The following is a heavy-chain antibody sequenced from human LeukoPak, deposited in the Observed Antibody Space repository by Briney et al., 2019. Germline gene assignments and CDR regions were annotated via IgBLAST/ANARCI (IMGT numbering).Heavy chain of an antibody. V-gene: IGHV4-38-2*02. J-gene: IGHJ4*02. CDR3: ARAGYCSGVSCYSAVPGKY. CDR2: IYHSGNT. Sequence: SETLSLTCTVSGYSITRGYYWAWIRQSPGKGLEWIGSIYHSGNTYYNPSLKSRVIILVDTSKNQFSLQLGSVTPTDTAVYYCARAGYCSGVSCYSAVPGKYWGQGALVTVSS. CDR1: GYSITRGYY. D-gene: IGHD2-15*01.